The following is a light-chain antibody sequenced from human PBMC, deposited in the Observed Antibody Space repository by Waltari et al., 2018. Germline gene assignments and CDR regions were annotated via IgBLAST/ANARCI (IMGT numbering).Light chain of an antibody. CDR3: SSYTSSSLV. CDR2: SAS. J-gene: IGLJ2*01. V-gene: IGLV2-14*01. CDR1: SRDVGGYNY. Sequence: QSALTQPASVSGSPGPSFTISCPGTSRDVGGYNYASWYQQHPGKAPKLMIESASNRPSGVSNRFSGSKTGNTASLTISGLQAEDEADYYCSSYTSSSLVFGGGTKLTVL.